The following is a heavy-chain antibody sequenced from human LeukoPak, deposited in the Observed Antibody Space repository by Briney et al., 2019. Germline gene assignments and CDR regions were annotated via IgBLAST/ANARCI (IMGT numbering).Heavy chain of an antibody. CDR2: INPNSGGT. V-gene: IGHV1-2*02. CDR3: AVLWFGELITFDY. Sequence: ASVKVSCKASGYTFTGYYMHWVRQAPGQGLEWMGWINPNSGGTNYTQKFQGRVTMTRDTSISTAYMELSRLRSDDTAVYYCAVLWFGELITFDYWGQGTLVTVSS. CDR1: GYTFTGYY. D-gene: IGHD3-10*01. J-gene: IGHJ4*02.